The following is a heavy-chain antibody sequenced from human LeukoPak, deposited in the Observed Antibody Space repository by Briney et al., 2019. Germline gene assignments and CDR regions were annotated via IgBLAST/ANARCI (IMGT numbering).Heavy chain of an antibody. V-gene: IGHV3-7*01. CDR1: GFTFNDYW. Sequence: GGSLRLSCAASGFTFNDYWMTWVRQAPGKGLEWVAHIKQDGSEKYYVDSLKGRFTISRDNAENTLYLQMNSLRVEDTAVYYCTRRVSATRWFDPWGQGTLVTVSS. J-gene: IGHJ5*02. D-gene: IGHD2-15*01. CDR2: IKQDGSEK. CDR3: TRRVSATRWFDP.